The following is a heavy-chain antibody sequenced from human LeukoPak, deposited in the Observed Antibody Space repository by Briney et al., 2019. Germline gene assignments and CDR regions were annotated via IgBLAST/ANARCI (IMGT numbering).Heavy chain of an antibody. V-gene: IGHV1-2*02. CDR1: GYTFTGYY. Sequence: WASVKVSCKASGYTFTGYYMHWVRQAPGQGLEWMGWINPNSGGTNYAQKFQGRVTMTRDTSISTAYMELSRLRSDDTAVYYCARSLGYCSGGSCYEISEFDYWGQGTLVTVSS. CDR2: INPNSGGT. D-gene: IGHD2-15*01. J-gene: IGHJ4*02. CDR3: ARSLGYCSGGSCYEISEFDY.